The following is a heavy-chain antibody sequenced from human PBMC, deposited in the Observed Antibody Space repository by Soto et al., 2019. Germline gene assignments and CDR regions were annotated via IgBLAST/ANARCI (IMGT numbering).Heavy chain of an antibody. J-gene: IGHJ4*02. D-gene: IGHD3-10*02. CDR3: ARSGDNYNVLDY. Sequence: PGGPLSLSFPASGFTVSDYYMSWIRQAPGKGLEWLSYSSNSGTYTRYADSVKGRFSISRDNAKNSLYLQINSLRGEDSATYYCARSGDNYNVLDYWGQGTPVTVSS. CDR1: GFTVSDYY. V-gene: IGHV3-11*06. CDR2: SSNSGTYT.